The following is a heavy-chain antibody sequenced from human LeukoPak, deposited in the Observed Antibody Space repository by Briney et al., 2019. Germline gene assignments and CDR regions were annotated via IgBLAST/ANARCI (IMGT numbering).Heavy chain of an antibody. CDR1: GYTFTNYG. CDR2: ISGYKGNT. CDR3: ARDSETYYSLHY. J-gene: IGHJ4*02. V-gene: IGHV1-18*01. D-gene: IGHD1-26*01. Sequence: GASVKVSCKASGYTFTNYGISWVRQAPGQGLEWMGWISGYKGNTNYAQKFQGRVTMTTDTSTRTAYMELRSLRSDDTAVYYCARDSETYYSLHYWGQGTLVTVSS.